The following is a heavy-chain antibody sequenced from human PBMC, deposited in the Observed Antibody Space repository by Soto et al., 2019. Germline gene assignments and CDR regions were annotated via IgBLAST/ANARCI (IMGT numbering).Heavy chain of an antibody. V-gene: IGHV3-7*05. CDR1: GFTFSSYW. J-gene: IGHJ6*02. Sequence: EVQLVESGGGLVQPGGSLRLSCAASGFTFSSYWMSWVRQAPGKGLEWVANIKQDGSEKYYVDSVKGRFTISRDNAKNSLYLQINSLRAEDTAVYYCARVGTYYDFWSGYYTNNYYYGMDVWGQGTTVTVSS. CDR2: IKQDGSEK. CDR3: ARVGTYYDFWSGYYTNNYYYGMDV. D-gene: IGHD3-3*01.